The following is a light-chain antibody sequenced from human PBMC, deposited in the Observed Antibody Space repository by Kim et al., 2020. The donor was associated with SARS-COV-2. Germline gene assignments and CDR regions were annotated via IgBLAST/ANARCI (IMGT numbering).Light chain of an antibody. J-gene: IGKJ4*01. CDR2: HAF. CDR1: QPSGTD. V-gene: IGKV3D-15*01. CDR3: QQYNDWPRT. Sequence: SLSPGERASLSGRASQPSGTDLAWYQQNPGQSPSLLIYHAFTRATGIPARISGSGSGTEFTLTISSLQSEDFAVYYCQQYNDWPRTFGGGTKLEI.